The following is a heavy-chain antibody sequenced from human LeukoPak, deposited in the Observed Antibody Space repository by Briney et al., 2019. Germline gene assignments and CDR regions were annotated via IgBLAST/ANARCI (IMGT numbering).Heavy chain of an antibody. D-gene: IGHD1-26*01. Sequence: PSETLSLTCTVSGGSISSYYWSWIRQPPGKGLEWIGEINHSGSTNYNPSLKSRVTISVDTSKNQFSLKLSSVTAADTAVYYCARVDSGSHAFDIWGQGTMVTVSS. CDR2: INHSGST. CDR1: GGSISSYY. CDR3: ARVDSGSHAFDI. V-gene: IGHV4-34*01. J-gene: IGHJ3*02.